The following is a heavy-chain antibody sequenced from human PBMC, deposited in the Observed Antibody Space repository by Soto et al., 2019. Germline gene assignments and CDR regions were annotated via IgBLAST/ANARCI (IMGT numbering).Heavy chain of an antibody. V-gene: IGHV4-34*01. CDR3: ARGGTSDILTGYYTLFDY. CDR2: INHSGST. CDR1: GRSLSGYY. J-gene: IGHJ4*02. Sequence: SETLSLTCAVYGRSLSGYYWSWIRQPPGKGLEWIGEINHSGSTNYNPSLKSRVTISVDTSKNQFYLKLSSVTAADTAVYYFARGGTSDILTGYYTLFDYWGQGTLVTVSS. D-gene: IGHD3-9*01.